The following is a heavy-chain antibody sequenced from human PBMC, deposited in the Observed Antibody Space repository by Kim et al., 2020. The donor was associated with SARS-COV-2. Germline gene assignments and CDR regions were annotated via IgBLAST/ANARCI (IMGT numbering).Heavy chain of an antibody. Sequence: YSQKFQGRVTITRDTSASTAYMERSSLRSEDTAVYYCARSGYSGPSSFAYWGQGTLVSVSS. J-gene: IGHJ4*02. D-gene: IGHD5-12*01. V-gene: IGHV1-3*01. CDR3: ARSGYSGPSSFAY.